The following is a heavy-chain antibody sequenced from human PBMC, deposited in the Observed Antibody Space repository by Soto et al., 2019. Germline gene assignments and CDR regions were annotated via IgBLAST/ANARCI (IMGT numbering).Heavy chain of an antibody. CDR3: ASPVVVPAAIPYYYGMDV. CDR2: IYYSGST. J-gene: IGHJ6*02. CDR1: GGSISSSSYY. Sequence: SETLSLTCTVSGGSISSSSYYWGWIRQPPGKGLEWIGSIYYSGSTYYNPSLKSRVTISVDTSKNQFSLKLSSVPAAVTAVYYCASPVVVPAAIPYYYGMDVWGQGTTVTVSS. V-gene: IGHV4-39*01. D-gene: IGHD2-2*01.